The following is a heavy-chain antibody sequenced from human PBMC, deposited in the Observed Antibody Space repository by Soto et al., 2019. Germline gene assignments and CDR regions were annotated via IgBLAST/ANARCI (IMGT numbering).Heavy chain of an antibody. CDR1: SAPVSSSTYT. Sequence: SETLSLTCTVSSAPVSSSTYTWGWIRQPPGKGLEWIGSIYYSGSTYYNPSLNSRVTVSVDTSKNQFSLKLSSVTAADTAVYYCARHLAYYYGLGSFAVYYYGMDVWGQGTTVTVSS. J-gene: IGHJ6*02. CDR2: IYYSGST. CDR3: ARHLAYYYGLGSFAVYYYGMDV. D-gene: IGHD3-10*01. V-gene: IGHV4-39*01.